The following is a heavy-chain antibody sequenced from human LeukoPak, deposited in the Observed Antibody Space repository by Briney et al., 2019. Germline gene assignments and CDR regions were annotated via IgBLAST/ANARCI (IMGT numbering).Heavy chain of an antibody. V-gene: IGHV4-39*01. CDR1: GGSISSSSYY. J-gene: IGHJ4*02. CDR2: IYYSGST. Sequence: SETLYLTCTVSGGSISSSSYYWGWIRQPPGKGLEWIGSIYYSGSTYYNPSLKSRVTISVDTSKNQFSLKLSSVTAADTAVYYCARLGQWLVFDYWGQGTLVTVSS. D-gene: IGHD6-19*01. CDR3: ARLGQWLVFDY.